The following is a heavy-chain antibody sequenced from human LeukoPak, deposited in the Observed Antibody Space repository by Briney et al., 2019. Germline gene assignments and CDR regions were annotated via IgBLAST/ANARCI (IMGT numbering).Heavy chain of an antibody. Sequence: GASVKVSCKASGYSFTDYFMHWVRQAPGQGLEWMGWINPNSGATTYAQKFQGRVTMTRDTSISTGNMELTGLRSDDTAVYYCARAFRVITFGGVIVTDAFDIWGQGTMVTVSS. CDR1: GYSFTDYF. D-gene: IGHD3-16*02. J-gene: IGHJ3*02. CDR2: INPNSGAT. CDR3: ARAFRVITFGGVIVTDAFDI. V-gene: IGHV1-2*02.